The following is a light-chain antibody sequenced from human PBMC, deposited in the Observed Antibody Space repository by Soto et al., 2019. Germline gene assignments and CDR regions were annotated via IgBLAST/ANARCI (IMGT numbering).Light chain of an antibody. CDR1: QSVNTY. V-gene: IGKV3-11*01. CDR2: DAS. Sequence: EVVLTQSPATLSLSPGERATLSCRASQSVNTYLAWFQQRPGQAPRLLIHDASNRATGIPARFSGSGSGTDFTLTISGLEPDDFAVYYCQQCDNWPFTFGPGTTVDIK. CDR3: QQCDNWPFT. J-gene: IGKJ3*01.